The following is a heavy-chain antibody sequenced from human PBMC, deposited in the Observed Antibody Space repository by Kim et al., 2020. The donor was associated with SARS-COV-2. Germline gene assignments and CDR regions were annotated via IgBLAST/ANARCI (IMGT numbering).Heavy chain of an antibody. D-gene: IGHD3-16*02. CDR1: GFTFSSYA. CDR2: ISYDGSNK. CDR3: ARPVYDYVWGSYRYTVWKPNFDY. V-gene: IGHV3-30*04. Sequence: GGSLRLFCAASGFTFSSYAMHWVRQAPGKGLEWVAVISYDGSNKYYADSVKGRFTISRDNSKNTLYLQMNSLRAEDTAVYYCARPVYDYVWGSYRYTVWKPNFDYWGQGTLVTVSS. J-gene: IGHJ4*02.